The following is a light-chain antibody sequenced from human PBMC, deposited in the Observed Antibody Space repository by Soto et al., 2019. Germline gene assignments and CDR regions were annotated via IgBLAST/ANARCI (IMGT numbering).Light chain of an antibody. CDR1: QSVSSN. CDR2: GAS. V-gene: IGKV3-15*01. Sequence: IMMTQSPATLSVSPGERATLPCRASQSVSSNLAWYQQKPGQAPRLLIYGASTRATGIPARFSGSGSGTEFTLTISSLQSEDVAVYSCQQYNNWPPTWTFGQGTKVDIK. CDR3: QQYNNWPPTWT. J-gene: IGKJ1*01.